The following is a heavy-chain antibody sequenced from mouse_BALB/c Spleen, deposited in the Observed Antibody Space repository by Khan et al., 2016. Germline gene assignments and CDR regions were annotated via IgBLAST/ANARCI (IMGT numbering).Heavy chain of an antibody. V-gene: IGHV1-18*01. D-gene: IGHD2-10*01. J-gene: IGHJ2*01. CDR3: ARTVLLPDCVGY. CDR2: VNPNNGGT. Sequence: VRLQQSGPDLVKPGASVKISCKASGYSFTGYYIHWVKQSHGKSLEWIGRVNPNNGGTSYNQKFKDKAIVTVDKSSSTAYIELRSLTSEDAAFYYRARTVLLPDCVGYWGQGTTLTVSS. CDR1: GYSFTGYY.